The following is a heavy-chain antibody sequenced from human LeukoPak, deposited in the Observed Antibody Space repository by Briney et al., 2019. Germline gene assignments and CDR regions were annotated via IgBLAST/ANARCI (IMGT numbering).Heavy chain of an antibody. CDR2: ISGSGGST. V-gene: IGHV3-23*01. CDR3: ARGLSNDPYYFHGMDV. D-gene: IGHD4-4*01. J-gene: IGHJ6*02. CDR1: GFTFSSYA. Sequence: GGSLRLSCAASGFTFSSYAMSWVRQAPGKGLEWVSAISGSGGSTYYADSVKGRFTISRDNSKNTLYLQMNSLRAEDTAVYYCARGLSNDPYYFHGMDVWGQGTMDTVSS.